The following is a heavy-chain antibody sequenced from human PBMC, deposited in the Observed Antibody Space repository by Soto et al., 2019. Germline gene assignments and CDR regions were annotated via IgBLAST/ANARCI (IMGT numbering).Heavy chain of an antibody. Sequence: QVQLVQSGAEVKKPGSSVKVSCKASGGTFSSYAISWVRQAPGQGLEWMGGIIPIFGTANYAQKFQGRVTITANESTSTACMELSSLRSEDTDLYYCARETGYCSGGSCSSFDYWGQGPLGTVSS. V-gene: IGHV1-69*01. D-gene: IGHD2-15*01. CDR2: IIPIFGTA. CDR3: ARETGYCSGGSCSSFDY. CDR1: GGTFSSYA. J-gene: IGHJ4*02.